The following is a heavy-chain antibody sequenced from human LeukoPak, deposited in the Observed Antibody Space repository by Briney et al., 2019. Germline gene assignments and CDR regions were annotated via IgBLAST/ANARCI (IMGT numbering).Heavy chain of an antibody. CDR1: GFTLTSSA. CDR2: ITSSGGST. Sequence: GGSLRLSCAASGFTLTSSAMSWVRQAPGKGLEWVSAITSSGGSTYYADSVQGRFTTSRDNSKNTLYLQMNSLRAEDTAVYYCARDRLPGPWGQGTMVTVSS. J-gene: IGHJ3*01. CDR3: ARDRLPGP. V-gene: IGHV3-23*01. D-gene: IGHD1-14*01.